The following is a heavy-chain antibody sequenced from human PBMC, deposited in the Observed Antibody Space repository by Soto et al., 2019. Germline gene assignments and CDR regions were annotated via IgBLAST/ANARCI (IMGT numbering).Heavy chain of an antibody. CDR3: ARVADSSSWYFYYYYGMDV. D-gene: IGHD6-13*01. CDR2: ISAYNGNT. J-gene: IGHJ6*02. V-gene: IGHV1-18*01. CDR1: GYTFTSYG. Sequence: ASVKVSCKASGYTFTSYGISWVRQAPGQGLEWMGWISAYNGNTNYAQKLQGRVTMTTDTSTSTAYMELRSLRSDDTAVYYCARVADSSSWYFYYYYGMDVWGQGTTVTVS.